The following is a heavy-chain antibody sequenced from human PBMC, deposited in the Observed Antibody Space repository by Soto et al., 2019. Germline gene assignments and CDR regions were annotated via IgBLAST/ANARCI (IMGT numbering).Heavy chain of an antibody. V-gene: IGHV4-39*01. Sequence: QLQLQESGPGLVKPSETLSLTCTVSGGSISSSSYYWGWIRQPPGKGLEWIGSLYYSGSTYYNPSLKSRVTTSVDTYKNQFSLKLSSVTAADTAVYYSSGCRALGAFDIWGQGTMVTVSS. CDR3: SGCRALGAFDI. CDR1: GGSISSSSYY. J-gene: IGHJ3*02. CDR2: LYYSGST. D-gene: IGHD7-27*01.